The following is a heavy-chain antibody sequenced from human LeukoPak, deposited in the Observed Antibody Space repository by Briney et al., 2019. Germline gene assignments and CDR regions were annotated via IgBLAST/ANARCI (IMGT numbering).Heavy chain of an antibody. CDR2: IKRDRGDT. CDR3: ARDAHRGMDV. Sequence: GGSLTLSCAASGFSLSGYWRHGVRQAPGKEPVWVSCIKRDRGDTIYADSVKGRFTISRDNANNMLYLQMNSLRAEDTAVYYCARDAHRGMDVWGQGTTVTVSS. CDR1: GFSLSGYW. J-gene: IGHJ6*02. V-gene: IGHV3-74*01.